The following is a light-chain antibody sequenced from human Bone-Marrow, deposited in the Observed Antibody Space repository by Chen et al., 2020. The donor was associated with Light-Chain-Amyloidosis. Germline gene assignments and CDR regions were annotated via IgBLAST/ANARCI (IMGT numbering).Light chain of an antibody. CDR1: SSNIGINY. J-gene: IGLJ1*01. Sequence: QSVLTQPPSASGTPGQRVTISCSGASSNIGINYVYWYQHFPGAAPLIRIFRNMQRPSGGLDRFCASKSGTEGFLSIGGVRYEDEADYYCAAWDGSLSGYVFGTGTDV. CDR3: AAWDGSLSGYV. V-gene: IGLV1-47*01. CDR2: RNM.